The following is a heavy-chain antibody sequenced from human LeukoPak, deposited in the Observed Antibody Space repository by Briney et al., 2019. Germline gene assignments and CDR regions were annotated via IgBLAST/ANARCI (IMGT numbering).Heavy chain of an antibody. CDR1: GYNFTRFW. V-gene: IGHV5-51*01. CDR2: LYPRDSEA. J-gene: IGHJ4*02. D-gene: IGHD3-16*01. Sequence: GESLKISCQASGYNFTRFWIGWVRQMPGKGLEWMGLLYPRDSEARYNPSFQGQVTFSSDNSINTAYLQWSSLRTSDSAIYYCARQVGVACRKNYFVSWGQGTLVIVSA. CDR3: ARQVGVACRKNYFVS.